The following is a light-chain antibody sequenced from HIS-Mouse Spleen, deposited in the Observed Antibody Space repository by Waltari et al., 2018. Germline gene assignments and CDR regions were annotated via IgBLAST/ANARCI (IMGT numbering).Light chain of an antibody. J-gene: IGLJ3*02. CDR1: SSTIGRNS. CDR3: AAWDDSLSGPWV. Sequence: QSVLTQPPSASGTPGQRVTISCSGSSSTIGRNSVYWYQQLPGTAPKLLIYRNNQRPSGVPDRFSGSKSGTSASLAISGLRSEDEADYYCAAWDDSLSGPWVFGGGTKLTVL. CDR2: RNN. V-gene: IGLV1-47*01.